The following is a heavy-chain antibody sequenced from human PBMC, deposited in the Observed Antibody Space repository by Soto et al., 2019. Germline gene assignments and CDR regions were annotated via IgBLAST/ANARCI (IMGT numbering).Heavy chain of an antibody. CDR2: IYYSGST. V-gene: IGHV4-61*01. CDR3: ARYTTYWLDP. CDR1: GGSVISGSYY. J-gene: IGHJ5*02. D-gene: IGHD1-26*01. Sequence: SETLSLTCTVSGGSVISGSYYWSWIRQPPGKGLEWIGYIYYSGSTNYNPSLKSRVTISVDTSKNQFSLKLSSVTAADTAVYYCARYTTYWLDPRGQGTLVTVSS.